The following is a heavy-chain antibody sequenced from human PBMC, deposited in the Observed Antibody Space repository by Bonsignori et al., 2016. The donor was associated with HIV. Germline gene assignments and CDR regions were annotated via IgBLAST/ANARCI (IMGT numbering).Heavy chain of an antibody. V-gene: IGHV3-7*03. J-gene: IGHJ4*02. D-gene: IGHD6-19*01. CDR2: IKQDGSEK. Sequence: WIRQPPGKGLEWVANIKQDGSEKYQLDSVKGRFTISRDDAKNSLYLQMNSLRADDTAVYYCASGSSWYYFDYWGQGTLVTVSS. CDR3: ASGSSWYYFDY.